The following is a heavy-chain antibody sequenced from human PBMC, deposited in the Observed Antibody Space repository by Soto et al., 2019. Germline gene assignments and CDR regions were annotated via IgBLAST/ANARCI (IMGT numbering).Heavy chain of an antibody. CDR1: GGSISSGGYY. J-gene: IGHJ4*02. Sequence: QVQLQESGPGLVKPSQTLSLTCTVSGGSISSGGYYWSWIRQHPGKGLEWVGYIYYSGSTYYNPSLKSRVTISVDTSKNQFSLKLSSVTAADTAVYYCARDSSSSGYFDYWGQGTLVTVSS. V-gene: IGHV4-31*03. CDR2: IYYSGST. CDR3: ARDSSSSGYFDY. D-gene: IGHD6-6*01.